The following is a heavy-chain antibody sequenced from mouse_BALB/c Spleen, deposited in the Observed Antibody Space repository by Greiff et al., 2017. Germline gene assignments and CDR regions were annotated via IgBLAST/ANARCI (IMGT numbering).Heavy chain of an antibody. Sequence: VQLQQSGPGLVKPSQSLSLTCSVTGYSITSGYYWNWIRQFPGNKLEWMGYISYDGSNNYNPSLKNRISITRDTSKNQFFLKLNSVTTEDTATYYCAISAYGPFAYWGQGTLVTVSA. V-gene: IGHV3-6*02. CDR3: AISAYGPFAY. CDR1: GYSITSGYY. D-gene: IGHD6-5*01. CDR2: ISYDGSN. J-gene: IGHJ3*01.